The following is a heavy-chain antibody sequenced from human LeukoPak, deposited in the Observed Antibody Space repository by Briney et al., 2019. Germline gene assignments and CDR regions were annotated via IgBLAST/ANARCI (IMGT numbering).Heavy chain of an antibody. D-gene: IGHD6-13*01. CDR3: ARGLHLAAARYNWFDP. J-gene: IGHJ5*02. CDR2: INPNSGGT. Sequence: ASVKVSCKASGYTFTGYYMHWVRQAPGQGLEWMGWINPNSGGTDYAQKFQGRVTMTRDTSISTAYMELSRLRSDDTAVYYCARGLHLAAARYNWFDPWGQGTLVTVSS. V-gene: IGHV1-2*02. CDR1: GYTFTGYY.